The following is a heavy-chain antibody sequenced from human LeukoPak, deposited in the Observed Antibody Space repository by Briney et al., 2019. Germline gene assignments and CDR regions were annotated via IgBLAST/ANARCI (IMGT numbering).Heavy chain of an antibody. V-gene: IGHV1-2*02. CDR2: INPNSGGT. D-gene: IGHD3-22*01. Sequence: GASVTVSCKASGYTFTGYYMHWVRQAPGQGRGWMGWINPNSGGTNYAQKFQGRVTMTRDTSISTAYMELSRLRSDDTAVYYCARGGSQYYYDSGGYYYLWGQGTLVTVSS. CDR1: GYTFTGYY. CDR3: ARGGSQYYYDSGGYYYL. J-gene: IGHJ4*02.